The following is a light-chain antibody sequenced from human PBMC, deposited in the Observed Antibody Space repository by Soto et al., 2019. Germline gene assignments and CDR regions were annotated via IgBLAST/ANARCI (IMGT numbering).Light chain of an antibody. Sequence: QSVLTQPPSASGTPGQRVTISCSGSSSNIGSGTVNWYQQLPGTAPKLLIYNNDQWASGVPDRFSGSKSGTSASLAISGLQSEDAADYYCASWDVSLNGLYVFGTGTKLTVL. CDR3: ASWDVSLNGLYV. V-gene: IGLV1-44*01. J-gene: IGLJ1*01. CDR1: SSNIGSGT. CDR2: NND.